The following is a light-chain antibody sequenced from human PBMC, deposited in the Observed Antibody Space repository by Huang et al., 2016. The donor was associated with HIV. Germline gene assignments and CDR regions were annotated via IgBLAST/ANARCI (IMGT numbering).Light chain of an antibody. Sequence: DIQMTPSPSSLSASVGDKVTITCRASKDITKSLAWYQQKPGKAPKLLLYAASRLESGVPSRFSGSGSGTEYILPISSLQPEDFATYFCQQYYSSPLLTFGGGTKVEIK. J-gene: IGKJ4*01. CDR1: KDITKS. CDR3: QQYYSSPLLT. CDR2: AAS. V-gene: IGKV1-NL1*01.